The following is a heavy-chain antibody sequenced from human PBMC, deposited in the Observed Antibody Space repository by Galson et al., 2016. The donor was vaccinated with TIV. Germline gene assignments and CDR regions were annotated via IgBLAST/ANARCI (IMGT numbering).Heavy chain of an antibody. CDR1: GVSISGHY. V-gene: IGHV4-59*11. Sequence: ETLPLTCTVSGVSISGHYWTWIRQPPGKGLEWIGYIYYNGPTNYSPSLKSRVTFSVDTSKNQVSLKLNSVTAADTAVYYCARERRDYYYGMDVWGQGTTVIVSS. J-gene: IGHJ6*02. CDR3: ARERRDYYYGMDV. CDR2: IYYNGPT.